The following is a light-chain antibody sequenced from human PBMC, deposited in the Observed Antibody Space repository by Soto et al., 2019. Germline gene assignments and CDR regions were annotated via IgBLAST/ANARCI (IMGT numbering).Light chain of an antibody. CDR3: QQSHNWPRT. CDR2: GAS. CDR1: QSFNSIY. V-gene: IGKV3D-20*02. Sequence: EIVFTQSPGTLSLSPGERATLSCRASQSFNSIYLAWYQQKPGQAPRLLIYGASSRATGIPARFSGSGSGTNFTLTISSLEPDDFAVYYCQQSHNWPRTFGQGTRLEIK. J-gene: IGKJ5*01.